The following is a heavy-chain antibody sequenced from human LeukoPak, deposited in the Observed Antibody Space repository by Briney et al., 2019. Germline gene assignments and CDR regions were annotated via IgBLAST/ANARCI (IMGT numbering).Heavy chain of an antibody. V-gene: IGHV4-59*08. CDR3: AKYGNSGWVIDN. Sequence: SETLSLTCTVSGGSIGTNYWTWIRQPPGQGLEYIGHIYYTGATNYNPSLKSRVTISVDTSKNQFSLKLTSVTAADTAVYFCAKYGNSGWVIDNWGQGTLVTVSS. CDR1: GGSIGTNY. CDR2: IYYTGAT. J-gene: IGHJ4*02. D-gene: IGHD6-19*01.